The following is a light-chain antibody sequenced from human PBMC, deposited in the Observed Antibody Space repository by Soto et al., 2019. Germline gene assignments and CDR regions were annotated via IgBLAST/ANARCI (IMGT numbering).Light chain of an antibody. J-gene: IGKJ1*01. CDR2: EAS. Sequence: MTPSLLPLPASVGDRVTITCRASHDISTWLAWYQQKPGKAPKLLIYEASTLQSGVPSRFSGSGSGTEFTLTISNLQPDEFATYYCQQYENYWTFGQGTKVDIK. CDR1: HDISTW. V-gene: IGKV1-5*01. CDR3: QQYENYWT.